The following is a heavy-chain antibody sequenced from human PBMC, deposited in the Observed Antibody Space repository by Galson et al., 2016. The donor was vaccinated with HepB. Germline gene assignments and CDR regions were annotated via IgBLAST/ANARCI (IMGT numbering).Heavy chain of an antibody. J-gene: IGHJ4*02. D-gene: IGHD5-24*01. Sequence: SLRLSCAASGSRFSDYFTSWIRQAPGKGLVWISGINSDGSSTKYEDSVKGRFTISRDNSKNTLYLQMNSLRAEDTATYYCAKGMRWLKLGLDYWGQGTRVTVSS. CDR3: AKGMRWLKLGLDY. V-gene: IGHV3-74*03. CDR1: GSRFSDYF. CDR2: INSDGSST.